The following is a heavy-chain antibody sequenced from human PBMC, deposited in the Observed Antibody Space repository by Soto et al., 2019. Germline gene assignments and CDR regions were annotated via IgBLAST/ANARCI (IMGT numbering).Heavy chain of an antibody. CDR2: IYYSGGT. V-gene: IGHV4-30-4*01. D-gene: IGHD5-12*01. Sequence: SETLSLTCTVSGGSISSGDYYWSWIRQPPGKGLEWIGYIYYSGGTYYNPSLKSRVTISVDTSKNQFSLKLSSVTAADTAVYYCARDLRYYKNGMDVWGQGTTVTVSS. CDR3: ARDLRYYKNGMDV. J-gene: IGHJ6*02. CDR1: GGSISSGDYY.